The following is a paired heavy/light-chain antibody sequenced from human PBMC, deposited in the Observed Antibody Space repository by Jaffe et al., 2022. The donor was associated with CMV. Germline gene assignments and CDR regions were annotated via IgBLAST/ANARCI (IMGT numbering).Light chain of an antibody. CDR1: SSNIGNNY. J-gene: IGLJ1*01. Sequence: QSVLTQPPSVSAAPGQKVTISCSGSSSNIGNNYVSWYQQLPGTAPKLLIYDNNKRPSGIPDRFSGSKSGTSATLGITGLQTGDEADYYCGTWDSSLSSYVFGTGTKVTVL. CDR3: GTWDSSLSSYV. CDR2: DNN. V-gene: IGLV1-51*01.
Heavy chain of an antibody. D-gene: IGHD6-19*01. J-gene: IGHJ5*02. V-gene: IGHV4-34*01. Sequence: QVQLQQWGAGLLKPSETLSLTCAVYGGSFSGYYWSWIRQPPGKGLEWIGEINHSGSTNYNPSLKSRVTISVDTSKNQFSLKLSSVTAADTAVYYCARGPGAVAGTSRDWGYNWFDPWGQGTLVTVSS. CDR2: INHSGST. CDR3: ARGPGAVAGTSRDWGYNWFDP. CDR1: GGSFSGYY.